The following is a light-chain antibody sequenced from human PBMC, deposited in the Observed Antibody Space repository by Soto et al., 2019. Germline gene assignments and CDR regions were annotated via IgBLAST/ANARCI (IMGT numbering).Light chain of an antibody. J-gene: IGKJ1*01. Sequence: DIQMSQSPSTLSASVGERVSITCRARQSISSWLAWYQQKPGKAPKLMIYDASNLESGVPSRFSGSGSETEFTLTIRSLQPDDFATYYCQQYNIYSWTFGHGTKVDIK. CDR3: QQYNIYSWT. V-gene: IGKV1-5*01. CDR2: DAS. CDR1: QSISSW.